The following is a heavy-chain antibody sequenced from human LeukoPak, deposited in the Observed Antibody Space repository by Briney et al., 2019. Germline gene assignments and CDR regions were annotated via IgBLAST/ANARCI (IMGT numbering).Heavy chain of an antibody. J-gene: IGHJ3*02. CDR1: GWPVSGYY. Sequence: SETLSLTCAVCGWPVSGYYWSWICQPPGKGLEWIGEINHCGSTNDNPSLKSRVTIPLDTSKNQFYLKLSSATAADTAVYYCAKEGEGYSDYDPPAIWGQGTMVTVSS. CDR2: INHCGST. CDR3: AKEGEGYSDYDPPAI. V-gene: IGHV4-34*01. D-gene: IGHD5-12*01.